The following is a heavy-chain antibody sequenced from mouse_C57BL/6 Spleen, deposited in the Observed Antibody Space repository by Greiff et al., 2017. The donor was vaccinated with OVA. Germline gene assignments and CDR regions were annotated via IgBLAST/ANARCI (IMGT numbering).Heavy chain of an antibody. CDR1: GFSLTSYG. V-gene: IGHV2-2*01. CDR2: IWSGGST. D-gene: IGHD2-5*01. Sequence: QVQLKQSGPGLVQPSQSLFITCTVSGFSLTSYGVHWVRQSPGKGLEWLGVIWSGGSTDYNAAFISRLSISKDNSKSQVFFKMNSLQADDTAIYYCARKGGPYYSNYVLDYWGQGTTLTVSS. CDR3: ARKGGPYYSNYVLDY. J-gene: IGHJ2*01.